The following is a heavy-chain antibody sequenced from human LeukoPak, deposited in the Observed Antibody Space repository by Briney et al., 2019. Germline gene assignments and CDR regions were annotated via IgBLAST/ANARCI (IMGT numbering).Heavy chain of an antibody. D-gene: IGHD2-21*02. Sequence: GASVRVSCKASGYTFTSYGISWVRQAPGQGLEWMGWISAYNGNTKYAQKLQGRVTITTDTSKNTAYMELRSLRADDTAVYSCARDRLPIDYWGQGTLLTVSS. CDR2: ISAYNGNT. J-gene: IGHJ4*02. CDR1: GYTFTSYG. V-gene: IGHV1-18*01. CDR3: ARDRLPIDY.